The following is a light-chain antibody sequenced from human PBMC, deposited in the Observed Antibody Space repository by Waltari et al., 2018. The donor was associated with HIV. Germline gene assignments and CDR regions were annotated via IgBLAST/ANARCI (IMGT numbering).Light chain of an antibody. V-gene: IGLV1-44*01. J-gene: IGLJ2*01. CDR2: NNN. CDR3: AVWDDSVSGEVV. Sequence: QSVLTQPPSASGTPGQRVTISCSGRNSNVGSNSVNWYRKVPGTAPKVLIYNNNQRPSGVPDRFSGSKSGNTASLAISGLRAEDEAYYYCAVWDDSVSGEVVFGGGTKLTVL. CDR1: NSNVGSNS.